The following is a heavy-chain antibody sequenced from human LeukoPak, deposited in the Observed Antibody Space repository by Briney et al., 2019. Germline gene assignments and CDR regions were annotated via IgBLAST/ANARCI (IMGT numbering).Heavy chain of an antibody. J-gene: IGHJ4*02. CDR2: IVKGGDIT. V-gene: IGHV3-23*01. CDR3: AKAITGVSALDC. D-gene: IGHD7-27*01. CDR1: GFTFSNYA. Sequence: GGSLRLSCAASGFTFSNYAMSWVRQAPGKGLEWVSTIVKGGDITYNADSVKGRLTISRDNSRNTLYLQMSSLRAEDTAVYYCAKAITGVSALDCWGQGTLVTVSS.